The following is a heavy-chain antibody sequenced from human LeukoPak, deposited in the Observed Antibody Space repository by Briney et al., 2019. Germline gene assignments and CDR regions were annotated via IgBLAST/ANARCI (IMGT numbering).Heavy chain of an antibody. CDR1: GGSISSGGYY. Sequence: SQTLSLSCTVSGGSISSGGYYWSWIRQHPGKGLEWIGYIYYSGSTYYNPSLKSRVTISVDTSKNQFSLKLSSVTAADTAVYYCARGWYLTGAGAWLDPWGQGTLVTVSS. CDR2: IYYSGST. D-gene: IGHD3-9*01. CDR3: ARGWYLTGAGAWLDP. V-gene: IGHV4-31*03. J-gene: IGHJ5*02.